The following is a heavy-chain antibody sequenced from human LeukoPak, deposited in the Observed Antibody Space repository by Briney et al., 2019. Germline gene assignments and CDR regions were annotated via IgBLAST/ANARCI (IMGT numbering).Heavy chain of an antibody. Sequence: ASVKVSCKASGYTFTSYDINWVRQATGQGLEWMGWMNPNSGNTGYAQKFQGRVTMTRNTSISTAYMELSSLRSEDTAVYYCASHGRDTAMVQFDYWGQGTLVTVSS. D-gene: IGHD5-18*01. J-gene: IGHJ4*02. V-gene: IGHV1-8*01. CDR1: GYTFTSYD. CDR3: ASHGRDTAMVQFDY. CDR2: MNPNSGNT.